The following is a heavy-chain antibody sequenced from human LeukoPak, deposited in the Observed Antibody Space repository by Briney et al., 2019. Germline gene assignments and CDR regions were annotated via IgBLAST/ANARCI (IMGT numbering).Heavy chain of an antibody. V-gene: IGHV4-39*07. D-gene: IGHD6-13*01. CDR3: ERDLRSSSWLVYYYYMDV. J-gene: IGHJ6*03. Sequence: SETLSLTCTVSGGSISSSSYYWGWIRQPPGKGLEWIGSTYYSGSTYYNPSLKSRVTISVDTSKSQFSLKLSSVTAADTAVYYCERDLRSSSWLVYYYYMDVWGKGTTVTVSS. CDR1: GGSISSSSYY. CDR2: TYYSGST.